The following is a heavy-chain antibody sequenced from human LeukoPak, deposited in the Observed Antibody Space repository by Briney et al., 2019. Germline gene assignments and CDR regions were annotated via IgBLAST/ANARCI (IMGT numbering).Heavy chain of an antibody. CDR1: GFTFSSYS. CDR3: AKCRVVRGGHNWFDP. D-gene: IGHD3-10*01. Sequence: GGSLRLSCAASGFTFSSYSMNWVRQAPGKGLEWVSSISSSSSYIYYADSVKGRFTISRDNSKNTLYLQMNSLRAEDTAVYYCAKCRVVRGGHNWFDPWGQGTLVTVSS. J-gene: IGHJ5*02. V-gene: IGHV3-21*04. CDR2: ISSSSSYI.